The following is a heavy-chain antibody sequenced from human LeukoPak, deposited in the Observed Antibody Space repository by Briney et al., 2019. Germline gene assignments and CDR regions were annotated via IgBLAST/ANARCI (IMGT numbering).Heavy chain of an antibody. Sequence: GASVKVSCKASGYTFTGYYMHWVRQAPGQGLEWMGWINPNSGGTNYAQKFQGRVTMTRDTSISTAYMGLSRLRSDDTAVYYCARDLKPSIYCSSTSCYWRRLDYWGQGILVTVSS. CDR2: INPNSGGT. J-gene: IGHJ4*02. D-gene: IGHD2-2*01. CDR1: GYTFTGYY. CDR3: ARDLKPSIYCSSTSCYWRRLDY. V-gene: IGHV1-2*02.